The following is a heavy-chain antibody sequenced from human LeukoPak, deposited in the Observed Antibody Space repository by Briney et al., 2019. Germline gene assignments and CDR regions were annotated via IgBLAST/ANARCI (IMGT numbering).Heavy chain of an antibody. Sequence: ASVKVSCKASGYTFTSYYMHWVRQAPGQGLEWMGIINPSGGSTSYAQKFQGRVTMTRDTSTSTVYMELSSLRSEDTAVYYCAREAPTGYCSGSSCYSVDGMDVWGKGTTVTVSS. J-gene: IGHJ6*04. D-gene: IGHD2-15*01. CDR1: GYTFTSYY. CDR3: AREAPTGYCSGSSCYSVDGMDV. CDR2: INPSGGST. V-gene: IGHV1-46*01.